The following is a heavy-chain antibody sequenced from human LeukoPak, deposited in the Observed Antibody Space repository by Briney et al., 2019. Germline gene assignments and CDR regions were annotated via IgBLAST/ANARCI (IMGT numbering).Heavy chain of an antibody. CDR3: AKFPVPWSTHLY. Sequence: GGSLRLSCAASGFTFSSYSMNWVRQAPGKGLEWVSAISGSGGSTYYADSVKGRFTISRDNSKNTLYLQMNSLGAEDTAVYYCAKFPVPWSTHLYWGQGTLVTVST. CDR2: ISGSGGST. J-gene: IGHJ4*02. CDR1: GFTFSSYS. D-gene: IGHD3-10*01. V-gene: IGHV3-23*01.